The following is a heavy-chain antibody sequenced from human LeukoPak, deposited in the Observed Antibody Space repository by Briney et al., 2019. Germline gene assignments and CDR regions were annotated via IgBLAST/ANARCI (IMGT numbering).Heavy chain of an antibody. Sequence: PSETVFLTCGVSGESFNGYYWTWIRQSPGKGLEWIGEITDIGHTNYNSALKRRATILPDTSKKQFSLRLRSVTAADTAVYYCARGEGNDYVWGSFYYYLAVWGKGTTVTVSS. J-gene: IGHJ6*03. CDR3: ARGEGNDYVWGSFYYYLAV. V-gene: IGHV4-34*01. D-gene: IGHD3-16*01. CDR1: GESFNGYY. CDR2: ITDIGHT.